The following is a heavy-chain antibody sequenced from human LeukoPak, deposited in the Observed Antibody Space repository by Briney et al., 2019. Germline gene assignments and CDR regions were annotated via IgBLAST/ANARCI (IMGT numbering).Heavy chain of an antibody. D-gene: IGHD6-13*01. Sequence: SETLSLTCAVYGGSFSGYYWTWIRQPPGKGLEWIGEINHSGISNYNPSLKSRVTISLDTSKNQFSLRLSSVTAADTAVYYCARVIAAAGDAFDIWGQGTMVTVSS. J-gene: IGHJ3*02. V-gene: IGHV4-34*01. CDR3: ARVIAAAGDAFDI. CDR1: GGSFSGYY. CDR2: INHSGIS.